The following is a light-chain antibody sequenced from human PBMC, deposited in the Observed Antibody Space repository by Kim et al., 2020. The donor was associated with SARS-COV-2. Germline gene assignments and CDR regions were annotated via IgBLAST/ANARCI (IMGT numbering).Light chain of an antibody. CDR3: QQYHTSPYT. CDR2: AAS. J-gene: IGKJ2*01. CDR1: RDISSY. Sequence: FASTGDRVTVTCRASRDISSYLAWYQQKPGKAPKLLIYAASTLQSGVPSRFSGSGSGTDFTLTINCLQSEDFATYYCQQYHTSPYTFGQGTKLEIK. V-gene: IGKV1-8*01.